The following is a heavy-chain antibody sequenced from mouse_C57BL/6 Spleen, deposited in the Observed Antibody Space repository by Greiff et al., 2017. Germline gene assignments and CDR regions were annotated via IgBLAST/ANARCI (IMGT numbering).Heavy chain of an antibody. CDR3: ARVDDHVFAY. Sequence: DVQLVESGGGLVKPGGSLKLSCAASGFTFSSYAMSWVRQTPEKRLEWVATISDGGSYTYYPDNVKGRFTISRDNAKNNLYLQMSHLKSEDTAMYYCARVDDHVFAYWGQGTLVTVSA. J-gene: IGHJ3*01. V-gene: IGHV5-4*01. D-gene: IGHD2-4*01. CDR1: GFTFSSYA. CDR2: ISDGGSYT.